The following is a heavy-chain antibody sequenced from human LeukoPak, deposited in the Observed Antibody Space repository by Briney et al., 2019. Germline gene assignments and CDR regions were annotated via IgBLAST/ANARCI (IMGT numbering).Heavy chain of an antibody. J-gene: IGHJ5*02. Sequence: ASVKVSCKASGYTFTDYYMHWVRQAPGQGLEWMGWINPNSGGTNYAQKFQGRVTMTRDTSISTAYMELSRLRSDDTAVYYCAREAPLWHWFDPWGQGTLVTVSS. V-gene: IGHV1-2*02. CDR3: AREAPLWHWFDP. CDR1: GYTFTDYY. D-gene: IGHD3-10*01. CDR2: INPNSGGT.